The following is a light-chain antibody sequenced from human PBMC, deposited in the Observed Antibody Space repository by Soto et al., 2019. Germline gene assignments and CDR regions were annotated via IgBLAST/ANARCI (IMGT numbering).Light chain of an antibody. V-gene: IGKV1-9*01. Sequence: DIQLTQSPSFLSASVGDRVTITCRASQGISSYLAWYQQKPGKAPKLLIYAAYTLQSGVPSRFSGSGSGTEFTLTISSLQPEDFATYYCQQLNRYPVTFGQGTRLEIK. J-gene: IGKJ5*01. CDR3: QQLNRYPVT. CDR1: QGISSY. CDR2: AAY.